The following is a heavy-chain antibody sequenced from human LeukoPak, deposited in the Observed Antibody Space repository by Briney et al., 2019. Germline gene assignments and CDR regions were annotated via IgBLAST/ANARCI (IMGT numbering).Heavy chain of an antibody. CDR2: ISLNNGST. Sequence: ASVKVSCQASGYDLSRKKNIWVRQAPGQGLEGLGWISLNNGSTNYVQKFQGRVTMTTDTSTSTAYMELRSLRSDDTAVFYCARESSRRWYLDCWGQGTLVTVSS. CDR3: ARESSRRWYLDC. V-gene: IGHV1-18*01. J-gene: IGHJ4*02. CDR1: GYDLSRKK. D-gene: IGHD2-15*01.